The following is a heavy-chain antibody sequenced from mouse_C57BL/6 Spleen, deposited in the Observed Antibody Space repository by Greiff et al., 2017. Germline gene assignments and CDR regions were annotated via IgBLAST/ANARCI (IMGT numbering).Heavy chain of an antibody. D-gene: IGHD1-1*01. CDR1: GYAFSSSW. CDR3: ASPITTVVDAMDY. Sequence: QVQLQQSGPELVKPGASVKISCKASGYAFSSSWMNWVKQRPGKGLEWIGRIYPGDGDTNYNGKFKGKGTLTADKSSSTAYMQLSSLTSEDSAVYFCASPITTVVDAMDYWGQGTSVTVSS. J-gene: IGHJ4*01. CDR2: IYPGDGDT. V-gene: IGHV1-82*01.